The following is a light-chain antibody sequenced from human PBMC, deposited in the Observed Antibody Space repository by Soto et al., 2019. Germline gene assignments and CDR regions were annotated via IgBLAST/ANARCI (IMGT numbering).Light chain of an antibody. V-gene: IGKV1-39*01. J-gene: IGKJ4*01. CDR2: AAS. CDR3: HQSYSTPPT. CDR1: QSISSH. Sequence: DIQMTQSPSSLSASVGDRVTITCRPSQSISSHLNWYQQKPGKAPKLLIYAASSLQSGVPSRFSGSGSGTDFTITISSLQPEDFTTYFCHQSYSTPPTFGGGTKVDIK.